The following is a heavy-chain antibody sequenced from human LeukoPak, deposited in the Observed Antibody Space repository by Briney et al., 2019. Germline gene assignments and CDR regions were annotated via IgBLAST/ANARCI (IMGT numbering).Heavy chain of an antibody. CDR3: AADGGGDSSSWYRAGL. J-gene: IGHJ4*02. Sequence: ASVKVSCKASGFTFTSSAMQWVRQARGQRLEWIGWIVVGSGNTNFAQKFHERVTITRDMYKSTVYMELSSLRAEDTAVYYCAADGGGDSSSWYRAGLWGQGTLVTVSP. D-gene: IGHD6-13*01. CDR1: GFTFTSSA. V-gene: IGHV1-58*02. CDR2: IVVGSGNT.